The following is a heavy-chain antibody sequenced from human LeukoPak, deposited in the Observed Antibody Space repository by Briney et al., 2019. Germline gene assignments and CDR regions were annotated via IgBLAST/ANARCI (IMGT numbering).Heavy chain of an antibody. CDR2: ISAYNGNT. CDR3: VTDPDCGGGCYSEDSSGTAV. V-gene: IGHV1-18*01. Sequence: AGVKVCCKASGYSFTSYGFSRVRQAPAQGLEWVGGISAYNGNTNKAQKHARRVTMTPAPSTSTASLELRRLTADDPAVYLCVTDPDCGGGCYSEDSSGTAVWGEATTPTLPS. CDR1: GYSFTSYG. D-gene: IGHD2-15*01. J-gene: IGHJ6*04.